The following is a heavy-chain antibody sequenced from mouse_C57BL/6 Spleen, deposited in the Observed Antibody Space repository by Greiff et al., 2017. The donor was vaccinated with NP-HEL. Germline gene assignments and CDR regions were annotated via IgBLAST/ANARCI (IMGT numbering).Heavy chain of an antibody. V-gene: IGHV1-82*01. CDR1: GYAFSSSW. J-gene: IGHJ3*01. CDR3: ARSDGYYEAWFAY. D-gene: IGHD2-3*01. CDR2: IYPGDGDT. Sequence: QVQLQQSGPELVKPGASVKISCKASGYAFSSSWMNWVKQRPGKGLEWIGRIYPGDGDTNYNGKFKGKATLTADKSSSTAYMQLSSLTSEDSAVYFCARSDGYYEAWFAYWGQGTLVTVSA.